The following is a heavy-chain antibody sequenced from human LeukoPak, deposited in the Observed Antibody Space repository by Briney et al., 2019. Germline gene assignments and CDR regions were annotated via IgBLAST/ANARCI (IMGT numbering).Heavy chain of an antibody. V-gene: IGHV3-73*01. J-gene: IGHJ4*02. CDR3: TSAPATVFDY. CDR1: GFTFSGSA. Sequence: GGSLRLSCAASGFTFSGSAMHWVRQASGKGLKWVGRIRSKANSYATAYAASVNGRFTVSRDDSKNTAYLQMNSLKTEDTAVYYCTSAPATVFDYWGQGTLVTVSS. D-gene: IGHD2-2*01. CDR2: IRSKANSYAT.